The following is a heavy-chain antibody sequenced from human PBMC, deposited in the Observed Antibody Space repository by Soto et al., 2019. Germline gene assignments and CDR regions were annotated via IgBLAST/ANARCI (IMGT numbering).Heavy chain of an antibody. J-gene: IGHJ6*02. CDR2: IYYSGIT. CDR3: AAHYYYYGMEV. V-gene: IGHV4-59*01. Sequence: SETLSLTCTVSGGSISSFYWSWIRQTPGKGLEWIGYIYYSGITNYNPSLKSRVTISVDTSKNQFSLKLSSVTAADTAVYYCAAHYYYYGMEVWGQGTTVTVSS. CDR1: GGSISSFY.